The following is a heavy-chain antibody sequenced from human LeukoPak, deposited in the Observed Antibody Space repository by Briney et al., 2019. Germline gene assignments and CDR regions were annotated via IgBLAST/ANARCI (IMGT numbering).Heavy chain of an antibody. J-gene: IGHJ6*03. CDR1: GFTFDKYN. CDR3: ARVAPGLDYYYYYMDV. CDR2: ISLSGSPI. Sequence: GRSLRLSCAASGFTFDKYNMNWVRQAPGKGLEWISYISLSGSPIYYADSVRGRFTISRDNAKNSLYLQMNSLRAEDTAVYYCARVAPGLDYYYYYMDVWGKGTTVTVSS. V-gene: IGHV3-48*04.